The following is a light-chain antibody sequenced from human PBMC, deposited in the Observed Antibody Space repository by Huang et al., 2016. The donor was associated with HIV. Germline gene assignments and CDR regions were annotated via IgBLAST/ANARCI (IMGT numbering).Light chain of an antibody. CDR3: QQYISFPIT. CDR1: QDISKS. J-gene: IGKJ5*01. Sequence: DVQMTQSPSSLSASVGDTVTITCRASQDISKSLAWFQQKPGKAPKSLISKAFKLTGGVPSRFSGSGSGTDFTLTINSLQPEDFATYYCQQYISFPITFGQGTRLDIK. V-gene: IGKV1-16*01. CDR2: KAF.